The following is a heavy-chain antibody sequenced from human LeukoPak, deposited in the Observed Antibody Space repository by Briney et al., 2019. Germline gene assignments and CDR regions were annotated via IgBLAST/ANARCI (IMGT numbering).Heavy chain of an antibody. CDR2: ISSSSSYI. J-gene: IGHJ6*03. CDR3: ARVGVWYYYYYMDV. D-gene: IGHD3-16*01. CDR1: GFTFSSYS. Sequence: GGSLRLSCAASGFTFSSYSMNWVRQAPGKGLEWVSSISSSSSYIYYADSVKGRFTISRDNAKNSLYLQMNSLRAEDTALYYCARVGVWYYYYYMDVWGKGTTVTVSS. V-gene: IGHV3-21*04.